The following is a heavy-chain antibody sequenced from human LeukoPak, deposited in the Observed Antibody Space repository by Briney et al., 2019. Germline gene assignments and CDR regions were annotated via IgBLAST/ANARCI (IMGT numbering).Heavy chain of an antibody. CDR2: IYYSGST. CDR3: AREAHVSYDILTGTPQYYYYGMDV. J-gene: IGHJ6*02. D-gene: IGHD3-9*01. Sequence: PSETLSLTCTVSGGSISSYYWSWIRQPPGKGLEWIGYIYYSGSTNYNPSLKSRVTISVDTSKNQFSLKLSSVTAADTAVYYCAREAHVSYDILTGTPQYYYYGMDVWGQGTTVTVSS. CDR1: GGSISSYY. V-gene: IGHV4-59*01.